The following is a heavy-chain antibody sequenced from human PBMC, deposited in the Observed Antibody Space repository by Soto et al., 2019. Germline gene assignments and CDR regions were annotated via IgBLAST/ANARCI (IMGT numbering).Heavy chain of an antibody. J-gene: IGHJ4*02. D-gene: IGHD2-15*01. V-gene: IGHV3-15*07. Sequence: EVQLVESGGGLVKPGGSLRLSCAASGFTFSNAWMNWVRQAPGKGLEWVGRIKSKTDGGTTYYAAPVNGKFTISMDDSKNTLYLQMNSLKPEDTAVYYCTTVVAAGAWRAANGWGQGTLVTVSS. CDR2: IKSKTDGGTT. CDR1: GFTFSNAW. CDR3: TTVVAAGAWRAANG.